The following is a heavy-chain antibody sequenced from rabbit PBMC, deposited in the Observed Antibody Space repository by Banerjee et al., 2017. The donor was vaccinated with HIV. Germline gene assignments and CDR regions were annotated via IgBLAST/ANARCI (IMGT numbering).Heavy chain of an antibody. CDR1: GFDFSSNA. Sequence: QSLEESGGDLVTPGESLTLTCKASGFDFSSNAMCWVRQAPGKRPEWIACIDNGDDNTYYVNWAKGRFTNSKTSSTTVTLQMTSLTVADTATYFCARDRYASYCVGGYVYGYHGMDLWGPGTLVHRL. CDR3: ARDRYASYCVGGYVYGYHGMDL. J-gene: IGHJ6*01. CDR2: IDNGDDNT. D-gene: IGHD6-1*01. V-gene: IGHV1S40*01.